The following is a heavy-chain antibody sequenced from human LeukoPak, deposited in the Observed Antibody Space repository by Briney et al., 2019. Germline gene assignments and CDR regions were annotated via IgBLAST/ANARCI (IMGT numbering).Heavy chain of an antibody. CDR3: ARASRNSVGKTNNWFDP. J-gene: IGHJ5*02. D-gene: IGHD1-26*01. Sequence: PSETLSLTCAVYGGSFSGYYWSWIRQPPGKGLEWIGEINHSGSTNYNLSLKSRVTISVDTSKNQFSLKLSSVTAADTAVYYCARASRNSVGKTNNWFDPWGQGTLVTVSS. CDR2: INHSGST. V-gene: IGHV4-34*01. CDR1: GGSFSGYY.